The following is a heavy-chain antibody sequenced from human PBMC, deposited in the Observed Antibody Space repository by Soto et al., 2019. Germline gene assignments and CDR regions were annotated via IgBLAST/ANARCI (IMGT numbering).Heavy chain of an antibody. CDR2: ISEGAGTP. J-gene: IGHJ2*01. D-gene: IGHD4-17*01. CDR1: GFTFRSYA. Sequence: PGGSLRLSCAASGFTFRSYALSWVRQAPGKGLDWVSTISEGAGTPYYADSVKGRFTISRDNSKNTLFLQMDSLTAEDTAVYYCTTALGYYGDFNYWYFDLWGRGTLVTVSS. CDR3: TTALGYYGDFNYWYFDL. V-gene: IGHV3-23*01.